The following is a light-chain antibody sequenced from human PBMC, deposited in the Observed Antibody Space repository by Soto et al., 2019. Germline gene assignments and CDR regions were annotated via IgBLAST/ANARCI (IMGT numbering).Light chain of an antibody. Sequence: EIVMTMSPAAVSVPPGERVTLYCRASQSAISNLAWYQQKPGQTPRLLIYDASTRATDIPARFSGSGSGTEFTLTISSLQPDDFATHYCQQYNTYSQWRFGQVAKV. CDR3: QQYNTYSQWR. V-gene: IGKV3-15*01. CDR2: DAS. J-gene: IGKJ1*01. CDR1: QSAISN.